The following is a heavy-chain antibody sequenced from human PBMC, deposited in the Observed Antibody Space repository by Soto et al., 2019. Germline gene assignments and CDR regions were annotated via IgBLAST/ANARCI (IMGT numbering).Heavy chain of an antibody. CDR1: GFTFSSYA. D-gene: IGHD3-10*01. CDR3: AKEGNYGSGSYYTFDP. J-gene: IGHJ5*02. Sequence: GGSLRLSCAASGFTFSSYAMSWVRQAPGKGLEWVSAISGSGGSTYYADSVKGRFTISRDNSKNTLYLQMNSLRAEDTAVYYCAKEGNYGSGSYYTFDPWGQGTLVTVSS. CDR2: ISGSGGST. V-gene: IGHV3-23*01.